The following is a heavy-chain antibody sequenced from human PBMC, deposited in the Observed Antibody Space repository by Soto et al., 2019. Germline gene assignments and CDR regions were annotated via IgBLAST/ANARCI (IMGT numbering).Heavy chain of an antibody. CDR2: ISGSGGST. CDR1: GFTFSSYA. V-gene: IGHV3-23*01. Sequence: GGSLRLSCAASGFTFSSYAMSWVRQAPGKGLEWVSAISGSGGSTYYADSVKGRFTISRDNSKNTLYLQMNSLRAEDTAVYYCAKVGVVPDAIWLYFDYWGQGTLVTVSS. D-gene: IGHD2-2*02. CDR3: AKVGVVPDAIWLYFDY. J-gene: IGHJ4*02.